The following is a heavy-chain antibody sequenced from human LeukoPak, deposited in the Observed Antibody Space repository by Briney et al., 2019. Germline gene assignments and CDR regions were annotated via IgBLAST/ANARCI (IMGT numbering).Heavy chain of an antibody. J-gene: IGHJ4*02. CDR1: GYTFTGHF. Sequence: ASVKVSCXASGYTFTGHFVHWVRQARGQGLEWMAWINPNSGGAKYAQNFQGRVSMTTDTSISTAYMELSRLRSGDTAVYYCARALRTDILTTDYWGQGTLVTVSS. CDR3: ARALRTDILTTDY. CDR2: INPNSGGA. V-gene: IGHV1-2*02. D-gene: IGHD3-9*01.